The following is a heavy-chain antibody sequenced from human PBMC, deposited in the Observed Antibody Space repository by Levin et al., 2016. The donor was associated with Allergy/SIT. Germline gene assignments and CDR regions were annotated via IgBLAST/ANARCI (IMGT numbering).Heavy chain of an antibody. Sequence: ASVKVSCKASGYTFTSYYMHWVRQAPGQGLEWMGIINPSGGSTSYAQKFQGRVTMTRDTSTSTVYMELSSLRPEDTAVYYCARGFFQRELLGSAGFDYWGQGALVTVSS. CDR1: GYTFTSYY. D-gene: IGHD1-26*01. CDR2: INPSGGST. CDR3: ARGFFQRELLGSAGFDY. J-gene: IGHJ4*02. V-gene: IGHV1-46*01.